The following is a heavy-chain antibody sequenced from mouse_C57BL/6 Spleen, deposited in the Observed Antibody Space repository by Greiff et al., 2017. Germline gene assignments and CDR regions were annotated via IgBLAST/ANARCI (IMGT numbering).Heavy chain of an antibody. V-gene: IGHV1-69*01. J-gene: IGHJ2*01. CDR1: GYTFTSYW. Sequence: QVQLQQSGAELVMPGASVKLSCKASGYTFTSYWMHWVKQRPGQGLEWIGEIDPSDSYTNYNQTFKGKSTLTVDKSSSTAYMQLSSLTSEASAVFYCARGGNGDHWGQGTTLTVSS. CDR2: IDPSDSYT. CDR3: ARGGNGDH.